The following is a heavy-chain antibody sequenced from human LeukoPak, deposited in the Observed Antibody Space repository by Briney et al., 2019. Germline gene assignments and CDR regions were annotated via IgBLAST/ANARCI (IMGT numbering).Heavy chain of an antibody. V-gene: IGHV4-4*07. CDR3: GRQGYICAHYFLDF. CDR1: SGSINSYY. CDR2: IYTTGTT. J-gene: IGHJ4*02. Sequence: SETLSLTCTVSSGSINSYYWGWVRQPPGKGLEWIGRIYTTGTTQYNPSLKSRVTMSIDTSTNQFSLNLKSMTAADTAVYYCGRQGYICAHYFLDFWSQGTLVAVS. D-gene: IGHD2-2*02.